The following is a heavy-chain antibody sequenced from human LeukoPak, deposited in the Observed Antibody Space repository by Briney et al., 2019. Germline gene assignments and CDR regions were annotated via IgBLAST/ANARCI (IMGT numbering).Heavy chain of an antibody. Sequence: GGSLRLSCAASGFTFSNYAMSWVRQAPGKGLEWVSHASGRGDSTYYADSVKGRFTISRDNSKNTLYLQMSGLRADDTAVYYCAKSYGDYVGWFDPWGQGTLVTVSS. J-gene: IGHJ5*02. CDR2: ASGRGDST. CDR1: GFTFSNYA. CDR3: AKSYGDYVGWFDP. V-gene: IGHV3-23*01. D-gene: IGHD4-17*01.